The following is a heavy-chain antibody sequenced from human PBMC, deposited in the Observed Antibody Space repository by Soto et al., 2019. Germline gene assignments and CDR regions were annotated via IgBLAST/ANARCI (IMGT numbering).Heavy chain of an antibody. CDR1: GFSCSTYS. V-gene: IGHV3-48*02. CDR3: ARAMYFYDSSGYWGY. Sequence: EVQLVESGGGLVQPGGSLSLSCAASGFSCSTYSMNWVRQAPGEGLEWVSSISSSSSTIYYADSVKGRFTISRDNAKNSLYLPMNSLRDEDTAVYYCARAMYFYDSSGYWGYWGQGTLVTVPS. CDR2: ISSSSSTI. D-gene: IGHD3-22*01. J-gene: IGHJ4*02.